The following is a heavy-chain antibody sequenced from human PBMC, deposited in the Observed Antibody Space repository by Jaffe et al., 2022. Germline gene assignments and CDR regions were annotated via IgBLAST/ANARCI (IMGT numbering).Heavy chain of an antibody. V-gene: IGHV2-5*01. Sequence: QITLKESGPTLVKPTQTLTLTCTFSGFSLSTSGVGVGWIRQPPGKALEWLALIYWNDDKRYSPSLKSRLTITKDTSKNQVVLTMTNMDPVDTATYYCAHSRIYSYGSIWTSEAGYNWFDPWGQGTLVTVSS. CDR1: GFSLSTSGVG. D-gene: IGHD5-18*01. CDR3: AHSRIYSYGSIWTSEAGYNWFDP. CDR2: IYWNDDK. J-gene: IGHJ5*02.